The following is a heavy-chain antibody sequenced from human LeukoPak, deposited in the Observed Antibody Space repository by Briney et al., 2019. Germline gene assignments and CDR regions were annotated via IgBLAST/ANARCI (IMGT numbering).Heavy chain of an antibody. Sequence: ASVKVYCKASGYTFTSYGISWVRQAPGQGLEWVVWISAYNGNTNYAQKLQGRVTMTTNTFTSTAYMELRSLRSDDTAVYYCARDLFSGYSYAQDYYYGMDVWGQGTTVTVSS. V-gene: IGHV1-18*01. CDR2: ISAYNGNT. J-gene: IGHJ6*02. CDR3: ARDLFSGYSYAQDYYYGMDV. CDR1: GYTFTSYG. D-gene: IGHD5-18*01.